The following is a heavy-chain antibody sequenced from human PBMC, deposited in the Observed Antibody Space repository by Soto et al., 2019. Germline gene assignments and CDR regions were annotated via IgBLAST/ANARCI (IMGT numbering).Heavy chain of an antibody. CDR1: GFTFNSYW. J-gene: IGHJ3*02. V-gene: IGHV3-7*01. D-gene: IGHD6-19*01. Sequence: GGSLRLSCAASGFTFNSYWMSWVRQAPGKGLEWVANIKQDGSEKNYVDSVKGRFTISRDNAKNSLYLQMNSLRAEDTAVYFCARRWLIAVAGILNAFDIWGQGTMVTVSS. CDR2: IKQDGSEK. CDR3: ARRWLIAVAGILNAFDI.